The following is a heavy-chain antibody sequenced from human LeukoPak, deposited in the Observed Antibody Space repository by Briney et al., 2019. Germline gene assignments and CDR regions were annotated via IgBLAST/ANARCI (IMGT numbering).Heavy chain of an antibody. CDR2: ISSSGHVT. Sequence: PGGSLRLSCAASGFTFTSHSMSWVRQAPGKGLEWVSAISSSGHVTFYADSVKGRFTVSRDQSQYTLFLHMSSLRADDTAVYHRARHRLPVAGSPSKNPTAYFEDWGQGILVTVSS. V-gene: IGHV3-23*01. D-gene: IGHD6-19*01. CDR1: GFTFTSHS. CDR3: ARHRLPVAGSPSKNPTAYFED. J-gene: IGHJ4*02.